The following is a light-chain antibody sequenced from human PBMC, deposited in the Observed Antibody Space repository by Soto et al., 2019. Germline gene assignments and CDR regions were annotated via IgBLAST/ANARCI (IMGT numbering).Light chain of an antibody. J-gene: IGLJ1*01. Sequence: QSALTQPASVSGSPGQSITISCTGNSSDVGGYNYVSWYQQHPGKAPKLMIYDVSNRPSGVSNRFSGSKSGNTASLTISGLQAEDEAEYYCSSYTSSSTLVVFGTGTKLTVL. CDR2: DVS. CDR3: SSYTSSSTLVV. CDR1: SSDVGGYNY. V-gene: IGLV2-14*01.